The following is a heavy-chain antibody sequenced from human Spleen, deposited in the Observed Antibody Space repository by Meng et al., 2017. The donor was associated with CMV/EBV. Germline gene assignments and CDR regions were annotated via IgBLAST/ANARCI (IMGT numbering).Heavy chain of an antibody. V-gene: IGHV3-21*01. Sequence: GESLKISCAASGFTFSSYWMSWVRQAPGKGLEWVSSISSSGRYIFYADSAKGRFTISRDNAKNSLYLQMNSLRAEDTALYYCARSPGSCSDTSCYSNHFDYWGQGTLVTVSS. J-gene: IGHJ4*02. CDR2: ISSSGRYI. CDR3: ARSPGSCSDTSCYSNHFDY. CDR1: GFTFSSYW. D-gene: IGHD2-2*01.